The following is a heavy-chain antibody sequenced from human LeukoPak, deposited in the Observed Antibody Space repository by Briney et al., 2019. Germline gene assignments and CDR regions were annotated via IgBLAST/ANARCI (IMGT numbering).Heavy chain of an antibody. D-gene: IGHD4-17*01. Sequence: SETLSLTCTVSGGSISSYYWSWIRQPPGKGLEWIGYIYYSGSTNYNPSLKSRVTISVDTSKNQFSLKLSSVTAADTAAYYCASRHDYGEYYYYGMDVWGQGTTVTVSS. J-gene: IGHJ6*02. CDR3: ASRHDYGEYYYYGMDV. CDR1: GGSISSYY. CDR2: IYYSGST. V-gene: IGHV4-59*01.